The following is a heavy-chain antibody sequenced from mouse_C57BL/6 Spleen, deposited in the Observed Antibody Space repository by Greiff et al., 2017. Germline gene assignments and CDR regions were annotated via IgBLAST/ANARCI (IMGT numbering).Heavy chain of an antibody. V-gene: IGHV1-55*01. D-gene: IGHD2-3*01. CDR2: IYPGSGST. J-gene: IGHJ3*01. Sequence: VQLQQSGAELVKPGASVKMSCKASGYTFTSYWITWVKQRPGQGLEWIGDIYPGSGSTNYNEKFKSKATLTVDTSSSTAYMQLSSLTSEDSAVYYCARSDDGFYWFAYWGQGTLVTVSA. CDR3: ARSDDGFYWFAY. CDR1: GYTFTSYW.